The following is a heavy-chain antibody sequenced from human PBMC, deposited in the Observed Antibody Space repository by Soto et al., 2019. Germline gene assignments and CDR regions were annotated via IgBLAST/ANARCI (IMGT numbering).Heavy chain of an antibody. CDR3: ARGGFRGVSWDWFDS. CDR2: IDSAGDA. Sequence: EVQLVESGGGLVQPGGSLRLSYAASGFTFSSHDMHWVRQVTGKGLEWVSGIDSAGDAKYAASVKGRFTISRENAKNSLHLQMNSLRAGDTAVYYCARGGFRGVSWDWFDSWGQGTLVTVSS. V-gene: IGHV3-13*01. CDR1: GFTFSSHD. J-gene: IGHJ5*02. D-gene: IGHD3-10*01.